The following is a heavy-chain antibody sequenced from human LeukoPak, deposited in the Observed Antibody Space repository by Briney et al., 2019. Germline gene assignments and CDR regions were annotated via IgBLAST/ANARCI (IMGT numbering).Heavy chain of an antibody. Sequence: GRSLRLSCAASGFTFSSYAMHWVRQAPGKGLEWGAVISYDGSNKYYADSVKGRFTISRDNSKNTLYLQMNSLRAEDTAVYYCARERTMIVGAIRGAFDYWGQGTLVTVSS. D-gene: IGHD1-26*01. V-gene: IGHV3-30-3*01. CDR2: ISYDGSNK. CDR1: GFTFSSYA. CDR3: ARERTMIVGAIRGAFDY. J-gene: IGHJ4*02.